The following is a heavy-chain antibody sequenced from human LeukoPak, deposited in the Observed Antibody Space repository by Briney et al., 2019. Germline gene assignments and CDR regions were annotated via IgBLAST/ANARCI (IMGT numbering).Heavy chain of an antibody. CDR2: IGTVGDT. D-gene: IGHD3-10*01. Sequence: PGGSLRLSCAASGFTFSGYDFHWVRQATGRGLEWVSAIGTVGDTHYLDSVKGRFTISRENAKNSLYLQMNSLRAGDTAVYYCAGETGDVLLGAFDIWGQGTMVTVSS. CDR3: AGETGDVLLGAFDI. V-gene: IGHV3-13*04. CDR1: GFTFSGYD. J-gene: IGHJ3*02.